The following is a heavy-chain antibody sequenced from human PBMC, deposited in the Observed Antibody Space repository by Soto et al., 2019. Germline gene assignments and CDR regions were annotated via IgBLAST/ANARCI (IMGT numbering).Heavy chain of an antibody. CDR2: IGTAGDT. Sequence: GGSLRLSCAASGFTFSSYNMHWVRQATGKGLEWVSAIGTAGDTYYPGSVKGRFTISRENAKNSLYLQMNSLRAGDTAVYYCAREDPVGAIVNWGQGTLVTVSS. V-gene: IGHV3-13*01. D-gene: IGHD1-26*01. J-gene: IGHJ4*02. CDR3: AREDPVGAIVN. CDR1: GFTFSSYN.